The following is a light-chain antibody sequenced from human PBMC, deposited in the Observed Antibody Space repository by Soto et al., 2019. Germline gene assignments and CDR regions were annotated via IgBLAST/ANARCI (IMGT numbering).Light chain of an antibody. Sequence: QSALTQPASVSGSPGQSITISCTGTSGDVGSYNLVSWYQQHPGKAPKLMIFEGSKRPSGVSNRFSGSRSGNTASLTISGLQAEDEADCYCCSYATGHVLFGRGTQLTVL. CDR1: SGDVGSYNL. V-gene: IGLV2-23*01. CDR3: CSYATGHVL. CDR2: EGS. J-gene: IGLJ2*01.